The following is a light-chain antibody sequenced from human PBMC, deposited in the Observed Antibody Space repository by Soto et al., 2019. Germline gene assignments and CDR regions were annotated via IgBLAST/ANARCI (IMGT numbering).Light chain of an antibody. J-gene: IGLJ1*01. CDR1: SSDVGGYNY. CDR2: EVS. Sequence: QSVLTQPASVSGSPGQSITISCTGTSSDVGGYNYVSWYQLHPGNAPKLIIYEVSHRPSGASNHFSGYMSGNTASLTISGLQDEDEADYYCSSSTSTKTPCVFGAWTKVTVL. CDR3: SSSTSTKTPCV. V-gene: IGLV2-14*01.